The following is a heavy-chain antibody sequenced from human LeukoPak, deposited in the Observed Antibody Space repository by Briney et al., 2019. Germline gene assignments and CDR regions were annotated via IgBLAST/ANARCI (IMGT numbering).Heavy chain of an antibody. CDR1: GFTFSGYG. CDR2: IRFDGSNK. J-gene: IGHJ4*02. CDR3: AKVTDSSGYSPSDY. V-gene: IGHV3-30*02. Sequence: GGSLRLSCAASGFTFSGYGMHWVRQAPGKGLEWVAFIRFDGSNKYCADSVKGRFTISRDNCKNTLYLQMNSLRAEDTAVYFCAKVTDSSGYSPSDYWGQGTLVTVSS. D-gene: IGHD3-22*01.